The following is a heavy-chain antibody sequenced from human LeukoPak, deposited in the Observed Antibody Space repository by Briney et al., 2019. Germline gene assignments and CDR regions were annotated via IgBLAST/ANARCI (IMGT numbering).Heavy chain of an antibody. CDR1: GGSISSYY. CDR2: IYTSGST. Sequence: PSETLSLTCTVSGGSISSYYWSWIRQPAGKGLEWIGRIYTSGSTNYNPSLKSRVTMSVDTSKNQFSLKLSSVTAADPAVYYCARGSNSGSYHGRLSPYYFDYWGQGTLVPVSS. D-gene: IGHD1-26*01. J-gene: IGHJ4*02. V-gene: IGHV4-4*07. CDR3: ARGSNSGSYHGRLSPYYFDY.